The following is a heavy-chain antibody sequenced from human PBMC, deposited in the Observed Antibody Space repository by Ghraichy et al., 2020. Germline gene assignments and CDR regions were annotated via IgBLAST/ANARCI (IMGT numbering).Heavy chain of an antibody. D-gene: IGHD6-6*01. CDR3: ARDAWVRLVNWFDH. Sequence: GESLNISCEASGFTFSGFEMNWVRQAPGKGLEWVSHISGSGDAIYYADSVRGRFTISRDNAKNSLYLQMTNLRVEDTAVYYCARDAWVRLVNWFDHWGPGTVVTVSS. V-gene: IGHV3-48*03. CDR2: ISGSGDAI. CDR1: GFTFSGFE. J-gene: IGHJ5*02.